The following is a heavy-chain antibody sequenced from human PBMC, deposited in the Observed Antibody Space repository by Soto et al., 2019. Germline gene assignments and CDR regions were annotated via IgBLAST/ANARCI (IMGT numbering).Heavy chain of an antibody. CDR3: AKLRAKSHIAVASDY. J-gene: IGHJ4*02. Sequence: EVQLLESGGGLVQPGGSLRLSCAASGFTFGNFAMSWVRQAPGKGLEWVSAITGSGGTLYYADSVKGRFTISRDNSKNPLYLQMNSLIAEDTAVYFCAKLRAKSHIAVASDYWGQGTLVTVSS. V-gene: IGHV3-23*01. D-gene: IGHD6-19*01. CDR1: GFTFGNFA. CDR2: ITGSGGTL.